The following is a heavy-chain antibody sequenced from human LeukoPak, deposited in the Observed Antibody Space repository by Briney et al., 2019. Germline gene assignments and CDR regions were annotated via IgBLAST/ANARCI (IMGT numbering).Heavy chain of an antibody. V-gene: IGHV3-7*03. CDR3: VGGIGWQPDY. J-gene: IGHJ4*02. CDR1: AGFTFSDYW. CDR2: ISQDGREK. Sequence: PGGSLRLSCAASAGFTFSDYWMNWVRQAPGEGLEWVAIISQDGREKLYVDSVKGRFTISRDNAKSSLYLQINSLRAEDTAVYYCVGGIGWQPDYWGQGTLVTVSS. D-gene: IGHD6-19*01.